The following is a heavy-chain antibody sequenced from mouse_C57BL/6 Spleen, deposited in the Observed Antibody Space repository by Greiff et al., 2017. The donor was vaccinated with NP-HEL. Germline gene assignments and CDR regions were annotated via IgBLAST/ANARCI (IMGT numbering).Heavy chain of an antibody. Sequence: VQLQQPGAELVKPGASVKVSCKASGYTFTSYWMHWVKQRPGQGLEWIGRIHPSDSDTNYNQKFKGEATLTVDKSSSTAYMQLSSLTSEDSAVYYCAIFPMVTTNYYAMDYWGQGTSVTVSS. CDR2: IHPSDSDT. D-gene: IGHD2-2*01. J-gene: IGHJ4*01. CDR3: AIFPMVTTNYYAMDY. CDR1: GYTFTSYW. V-gene: IGHV1-74*01.